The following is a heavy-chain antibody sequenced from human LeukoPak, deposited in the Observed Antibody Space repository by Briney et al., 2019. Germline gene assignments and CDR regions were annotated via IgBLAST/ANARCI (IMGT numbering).Heavy chain of an antibody. V-gene: IGHV5-51*01. D-gene: IGHD3-3*01. CDR2: IYPGDSEP. J-gene: IGHJ4*02. Sequence: GESLKISCKGSRNTFTNYWIGGVRQLPGKGLEWMGIIYPGDSEPRYSPSFQGQVTMSVDKSSSTAYLQWATLKASDTAIYFCARLSTRLLDHWGQGSRVTVPS. CDR1: RNTFTNYW. CDR3: ARLSTRLLDH.